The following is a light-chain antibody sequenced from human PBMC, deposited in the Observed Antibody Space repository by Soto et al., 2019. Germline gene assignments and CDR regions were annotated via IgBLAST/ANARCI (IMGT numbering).Light chain of an antibody. J-gene: IGLJ3*02. CDR1: SSNIGSNS. V-gene: IGLV1-44*01. CDR3: GAWDDSLSGWV. Sequence: QLVLTQPPSASGTPGQRVTISCSGSSSNIGSNSVNWYHQVAGTAPKLLIHSDNQRPSGVPDRFSGSKSGTSASLAISGLQSGDEADYYCGAWDDSLSGWVFGGGTKLTVL. CDR2: SDN.